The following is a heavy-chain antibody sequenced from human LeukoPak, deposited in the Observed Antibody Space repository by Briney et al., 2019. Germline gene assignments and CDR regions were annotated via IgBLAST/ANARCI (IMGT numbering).Heavy chain of an antibody. V-gene: IGHV4-4*02. CDR1: GASISSSIW. CDR3: ARPPSTTGTTGYFDY. CDR2: IYHSGST. J-gene: IGHJ4*02. Sequence: SETLSLTCAVSGASISSSIWWSWVRQPPGKGLEWIGEIYHSGSTNYNPSLKSRVTISVDTSKNQFSLKLRSVTAADTAVYYCARPPSTTGTTGYFDYWGQGTLVTVSS. D-gene: IGHD1-1*01.